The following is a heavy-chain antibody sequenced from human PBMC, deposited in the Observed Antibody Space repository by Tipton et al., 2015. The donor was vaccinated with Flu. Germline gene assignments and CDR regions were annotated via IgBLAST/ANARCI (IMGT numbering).Heavy chain of an antibody. CDR2: VSRSGST. CDR3: ARRDYSNYVSDPKNWFDR. D-gene: IGHD1-7*01. J-gene: IGHJ5*02. CDR1: DYSISSGYY. Sequence: PGLVKPSETLSLICAVSDYSISSGYYWGWIRQPPGKGLEWIGTVSRSGSTIYNPSLKSRVTISIDRSENQFSLNLKSVTAADMAVYYCARRDYSNYVSDPKNWFDRWGQGILVTVSS. V-gene: IGHV4-38-2*01.